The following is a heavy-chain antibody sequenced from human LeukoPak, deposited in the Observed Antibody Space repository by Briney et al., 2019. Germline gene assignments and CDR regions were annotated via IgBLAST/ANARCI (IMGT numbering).Heavy chain of an antibody. Sequence: GGSLRLSCAASGFTFSDYYMSWIRPAPGKGLEWVSYISSSGSTIYYADSVKGRFTISRDNAKNSLYLQMNSLRAEDTALYYCAKDWARQNGAVDYWGQGTLVAVSS. J-gene: IGHJ4*02. CDR3: AKDWARQNGAVDY. D-gene: IGHD3-16*01. V-gene: IGHV3-11*01. CDR1: GFTFSDYY. CDR2: ISSSGSTI.